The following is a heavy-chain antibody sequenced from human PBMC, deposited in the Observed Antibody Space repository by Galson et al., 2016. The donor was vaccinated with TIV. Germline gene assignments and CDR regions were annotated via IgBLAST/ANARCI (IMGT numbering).Heavy chain of an antibody. CDR2: IYYSGRT. V-gene: IGHV4-30-4*01. J-gene: IGHJ6*02. Sequence: TLSLTCTVSGAPIRGGDSFWSWIRQSPGKGLEWIGYIYYSGRTFYNPSLKSRITISVETSKNQFSVKLTSVTAADTAVYYCARKAGYYYYAMDVWGQGTTVTVSS. CDR1: GAPIRGGDSF. CDR3: ARKAGYYYYAMDV.